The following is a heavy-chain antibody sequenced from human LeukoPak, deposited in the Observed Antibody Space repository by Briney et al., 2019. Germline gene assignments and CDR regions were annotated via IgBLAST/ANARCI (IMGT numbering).Heavy chain of an antibody. CDR2: IYHSGST. D-gene: IGHD5-18*01. V-gene: IGHV4-38-2*02. CDR1: GYSISSGSY. CDR3: ARAWIQLWTHYYYMDV. Sequence: SETLSLTCTVSGYSISSGSYWGWIRQPPGKGLEWIGSIYHSGSTYYNPSLKSRVTISVDTSKNQFSLKLSSVTAADTAVYYCARAWIQLWTHYYYMDVWGKGTTVTVSS. J-gene: IGHJ6*03.